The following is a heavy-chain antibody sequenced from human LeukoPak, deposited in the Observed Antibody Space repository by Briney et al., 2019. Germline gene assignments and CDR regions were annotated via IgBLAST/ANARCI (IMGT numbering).Heavy chain of an antibody. CDR1: GYTFTSYG. Sequence: RASVKVSCKASGYTFTSYGISWVRQAPGQGLEWMGWISAYNGNTNYAQKLQGRVTMTTDTSTSTAYMELRSLRSDDTAVYYCARSGSGDYYYDSSGYAFDIWGQGTMVTVSS. D-gene: IGHD3-22*01. CDR2: ISAYNGNT. CDR3: ARSGSGDYYYDSSGYAFDI. J-gene: IGHJ3*02. V-gene: IGHV1-18*01.